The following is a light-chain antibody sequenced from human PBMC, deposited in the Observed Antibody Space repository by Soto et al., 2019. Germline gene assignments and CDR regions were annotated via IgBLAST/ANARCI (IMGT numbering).Light chain of an antibody. J-gene: IGKJ4*01. CDR1: QSVSNNF. CDR3: QHYDTSPPLT. CDR2: GAS. Sequence: EIVLTQSPGTLSLSPGDRATLSCRASQSVSNNFLAWYQQKPGQAPRLLLYGASTRAIGIPDRFSGSGSGRDFTLTINRLEPEDFAVYYCQHYDTSPPLTFGGGTKVEVK. V-gene: IGKV3-20*01.